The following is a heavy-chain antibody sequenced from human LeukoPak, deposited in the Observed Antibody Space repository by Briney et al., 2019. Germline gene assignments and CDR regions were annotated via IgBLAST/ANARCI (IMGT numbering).Heavy chain of an antibody. CDR3: ARDLGWELSHYFDY. D-gene: IGHD3-16*02. Sequence: TSETLSLTCTVSGGSISSSSYYWGWIRQPPGKGLEWIGSIYYSGSTYYNPSLKSRVTISVDTSKNQFSLKLSSVTAADTAVYYCARDLGWELSHYFDYWGQGTLVTVSS. J-gene: IGHJ4*02. CDR2: IYYSGST. CDR1: GGSISSSSYY. V-gene: IGHV4-39*07.